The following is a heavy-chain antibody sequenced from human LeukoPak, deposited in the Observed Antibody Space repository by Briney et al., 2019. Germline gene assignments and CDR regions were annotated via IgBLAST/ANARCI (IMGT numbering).Heavy chain of an antibody. J-gene: IGHJ4*02. V-gene: IGHV3-11*04. CDR1: GFTVSTTY. CDR2: ISSSGSTI. Sequence: GGSLRLSCAASGFTVSTTYMSWVRQAPGKGLEWVSYISSSGSTIYYADSVKGRFTISRDNAKKSLYLQMNSLRAEDTAVYYCAREGGDSSANTPGYFDNWGQGTLVTVSS. D-gene: IGHD3-22*01. CDR3: AREGGDSSANTPGYFDN.